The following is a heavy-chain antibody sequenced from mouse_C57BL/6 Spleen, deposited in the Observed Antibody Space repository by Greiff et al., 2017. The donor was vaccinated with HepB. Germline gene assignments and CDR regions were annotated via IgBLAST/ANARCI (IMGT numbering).Heavy chain of an antibody. V-gene: IGHV1-82*01. J-gene: IGHJ4*01. CDR3: ARTGLPLYAMDY. CDR1: GYAFSSSW. CDR2: IYPGDGDT. D-gene: IGHD2-4*01. Sequence: VKLQESGPELVKPGASVKISCKASGYAFSSSWMNWVKQRPGKGLEWIGRIYPGDGDTNYNGKFKGKATLTADKSSSTAYMQLSSLTSEDSAVYFCARTGLPLYAMDYWGQGTSVTVSS.